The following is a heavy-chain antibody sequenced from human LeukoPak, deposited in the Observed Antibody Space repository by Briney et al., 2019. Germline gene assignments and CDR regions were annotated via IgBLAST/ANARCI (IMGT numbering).Heavy chain of an antibody. CDR3: AKAGSYQMGPRYYYYMDV. Sequence: GGSLRLSCAASGFTFSSYAMSWVRQAPGKGLEWVSAISGSGGSTYYADSVKGRFTISRDNNKNSLYLHMNNLRPEDSGFYYCAKAGSYQMGPRYYYYMDVWGKGTAVTVSS. V-gene: IGHV3-23*01. D-gene: IGHD3-9*01. J-gene: IGHJ6*03. CDR2: ISGSGGST. CDR1: GFTFSSYA.